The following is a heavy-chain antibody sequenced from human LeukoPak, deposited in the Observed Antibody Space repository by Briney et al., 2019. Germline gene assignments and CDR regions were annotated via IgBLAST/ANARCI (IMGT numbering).Heavy chain of an antibody. V-gene: IGHV3-53*05. CDR1: GFTVSSNY. CDR3: AKAGDGYNELNY. J-gene: IGHJ4*02. Sequence: GGSLRLSCAASGFTVSSNYMSWVRQAPGKGLEWVSVIYSGGSTYYADSVKGRFTISRDNSKNTLYLQMNSLRAEDTAAYYCAKAGDGYNELNYWGQGTRVTVSS. D-gene: IGHD5-24*01. CDR2: IYSGGST.